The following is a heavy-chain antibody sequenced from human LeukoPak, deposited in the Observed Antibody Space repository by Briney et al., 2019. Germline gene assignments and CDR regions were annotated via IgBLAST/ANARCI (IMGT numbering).Heavy chain of an antibody. D-gene: IGHD5-18*01. CDR2: IKQDGSEK. Sequence: GGSLRLSCAASGFTFSSYWMSWVRQAPGKGLEWVANIKQDGSEKYYVDSVKGRFTISRDNAKNSLYLQMNSLRAEDTAVYYCARVGGRGGYSYGWDYFDYWSQGTLVTVSS. CDR3: ARVGGRGGYSYGWDYFDY. CDR1: GFTFSSYW. V-gene: IGHV3-7*01. J-gene: IGHJ4*02.